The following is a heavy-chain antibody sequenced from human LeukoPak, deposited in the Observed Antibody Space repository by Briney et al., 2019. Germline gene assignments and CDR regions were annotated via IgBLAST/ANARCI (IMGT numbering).Heavy chain of an antibody. J-gene: IGHJ4*02. CDR1: GFTFSSYA. V-gene: IGHV3-30*02. Sequence: PGGSLRLSCAASGFTFSSYAMHWVRQAPGKGLEWVAFIRSDGSNKSYADSVKGRFTISRDNSKNTLYLQMNSLRAEDTAVYYCAKDHYGDQGDSFDYWGQGTLVTVSS. CDR2: IRSDGSNK. CDR3: AKDHYGDQGDSFDY. D-gene: IGHD4-17*01.